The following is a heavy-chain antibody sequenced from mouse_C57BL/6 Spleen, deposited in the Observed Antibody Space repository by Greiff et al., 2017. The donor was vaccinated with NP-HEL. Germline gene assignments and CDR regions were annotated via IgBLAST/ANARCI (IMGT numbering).Heavy chain of an antibody. CDR3: TRGGMERYYYYAMDD. J-gene: IGHJ4*01. Sequence: QVQLKQSGAELVRPGASVTLSCKASGYAFTDYEMHWVKQTPVHGLEWIGAIDPETGGTAYNQKFKGKAILTADKSSSTAYMELRSLTSEDSAVYYCTRGGMERYYYYAMDDWGQGTSVTVSS. CDR1: GYAFTDYE. D-gene: IGHD2-10*02. V-gene: IGHV1-15*01. CDR2: IDPETGGT.